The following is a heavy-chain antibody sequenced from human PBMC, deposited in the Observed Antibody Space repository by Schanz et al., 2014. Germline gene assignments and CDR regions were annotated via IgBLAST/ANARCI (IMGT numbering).Heavy chain of an antibody. CDR3: ARLDSSSWYPRY. V-gene: IGHV3-11*05. CDR1: GFTFSDYY. D-gene: IGHD6-13*01. CDR2: ISGSSIHK. Sequence: VQVVESGGGLVQPGGSLRLSCAASGFTFSDYYMAWIRQAPGKGLEWVSHISGSSIHKNYADSVKGRFSISRDNGETSVYLQMNSLRVEDTAVYYCARLDSSSWYPRYWGQGTLVTVSP. J-gene: IGHJ4*02.